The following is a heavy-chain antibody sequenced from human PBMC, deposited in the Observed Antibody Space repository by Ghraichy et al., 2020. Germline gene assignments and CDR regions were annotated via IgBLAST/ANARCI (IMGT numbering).Heavy chain of an antibody. CDR1: GFTFSSYA. CDR2: ISDDGSNK. J-gene: IGHJ5*02. D-gene: IGHD6-13*01. V-gene: IGHV3-30*04. Sequence: GGSLRLSCAASGFTFSSYAIHWVRQAPGKGLEWVAVISDDGSNKYYAGSLKGRFTISRDNSKNTLYLQINSLRAEDTAVYYCAREHIAAVGTGWFDPWGQGTQVTVSS. CDR3: AREHIAAVGTGWFDP.